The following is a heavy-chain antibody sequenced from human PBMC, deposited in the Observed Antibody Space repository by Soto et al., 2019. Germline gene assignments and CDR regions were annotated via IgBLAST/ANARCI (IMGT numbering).Heavy chain of an antibody. CDR3: PGDRGSHVNYYFEY. CDR2: ISSSSTYI. CDR1: GFTFTTYS. J-gene: IGHJ4*01. D-gene: IGHD6-13*01. Sequence: GALRLSCDASGFTFTTYSLNWVRQVPGKGLEWVSSISSSSTYIYYSDSVRGRFTISRDNAKNSLYLQMNSLIVEHTAVYYCPGDRGSHVNYYFEYVYQETLVAVSS. V-gene: IGHV3-21*01.